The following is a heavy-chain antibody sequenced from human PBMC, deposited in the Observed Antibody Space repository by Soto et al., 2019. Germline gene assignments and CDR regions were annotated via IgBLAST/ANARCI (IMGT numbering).Heavy chain of an antibody. J-gene: IGHJ3*02. CDR3: ARTAGDGDDAIDI. Sequence: GGSLRLSCAASGFTFSSYGMHWVRQAPGKGLEWVAVIWYDGSNKYYADSVKGRFTISRDNSKNTLYLQMNSLRAEDTAVYYCARTAGDGDDAIDIWGQGTMVTVS. CDR1: GFTFSSYG. CDR2: IWYDGSNK. V-gene: IGHV3-33*01.